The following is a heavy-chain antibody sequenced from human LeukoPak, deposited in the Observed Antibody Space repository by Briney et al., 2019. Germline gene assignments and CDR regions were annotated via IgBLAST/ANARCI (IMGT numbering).Heavy chain of an antibody. CDR2: VSSDERTT. V-gene: IGHV3-74*01. CDR1: GFSFSSYW. CDR3: ARGGSDTAMAHDY. J-gene: IGHJ4*02. Sequence: HPGGSLRLSCAASGFSFSSYWMHWVRQAPGEGLVWVSRVSSDERTTSYADSVKGRFTVSRDNAKNTVYLQMNSLRVEDTAVYYCARGGSDTAMAHDYWGQGTLVTVSS. D-gene: IGHD5-18*01.